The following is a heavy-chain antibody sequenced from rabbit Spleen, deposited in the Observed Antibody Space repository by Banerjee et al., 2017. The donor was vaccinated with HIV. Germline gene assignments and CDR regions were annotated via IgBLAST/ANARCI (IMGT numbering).Heavy chain of an antibody. V-gene: IGHV1S45*01. CDR3: ARDTGSSFSSYGMDL. CDR2: IAGSSSGFT. Sequence: QEQLVDSGGGLVQLGGSLKLIWKASGFTFSSYWICWVRQAPGKELEWISCIAGSSSGFTYSATWAKGRFTISKTSSTTVTLQMTSLTVADTATYFCARDTGSSFSSYGMDLWGQGTLVTVS. CDR1: GFTFSSYW. J-gene: IGHJ6*01. D-gene: IGHD8-1*01.